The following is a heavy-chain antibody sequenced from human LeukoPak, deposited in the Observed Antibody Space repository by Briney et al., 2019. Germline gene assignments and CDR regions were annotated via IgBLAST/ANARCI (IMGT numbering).Heavy chain of an antibody. D-gene: IGHD1-1*01. Sequence: SQTLSLTCAISGDSVSSNTAAWTWIRQSPSRGLEWLGWTYYRSKWYDDYALSVKSRITINPDTSKNQFSLQLNSVTPEDTAVYYCTRWNRVTGMDVWGQGTTVTVSS. J-gene: IGHJ6*02. CDR3: TRWNRVTGMDV. V-gene: IGHV6-1*01. CDR1: GDSVSSNTAA. CDR2: TYYRSKWYD.